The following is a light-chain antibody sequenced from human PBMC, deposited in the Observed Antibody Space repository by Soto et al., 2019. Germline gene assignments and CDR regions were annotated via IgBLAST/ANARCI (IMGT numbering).Light chain of an antibody. CDR3: CSYAGSVYV. Sequence: QSVLTQPRSVSGSPGQSVTISCTGTSSDVGGYNYVSWYQQHPGKAPKLMIYDVSKRPSGVPDRFSGSKSGNTASLTISGLQAEDEADYSCCSYAGSVYVFGTGTKVTVL. J-gene: IGLJ1*01. V-gene: IGLV2-11*01. CDR1: SSDVGGYNY. CDR2: DVS.